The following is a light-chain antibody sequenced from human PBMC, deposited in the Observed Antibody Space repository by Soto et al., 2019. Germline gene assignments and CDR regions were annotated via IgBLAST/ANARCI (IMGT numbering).Light chain of an antibody. J-gene: IGKJ1*01. CDR3: QQYFNWPLTWT. Sequence: EIVLTQSPATLSVSAGGAVTLSCRASQSIRTNVAWYQQIPGQAPRLLVYGASTRATGVPARFSGSGSGIDFTLTISSLQSEDSAFSYCQQYFNWPLTWTFGPGTKVQIK. V-gene: IGKV3-15*01. CDR2: GAS. CDR1: QSIRTN.